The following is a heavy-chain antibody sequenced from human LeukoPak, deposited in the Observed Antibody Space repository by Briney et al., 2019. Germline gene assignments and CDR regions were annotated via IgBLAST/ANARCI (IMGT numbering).Heavy chain of an antibody. J-gene: IGHJ4*01. CDR3: ARDGEGS. V-gene: IGHV1-2*02. CDR2: INPNSGDT. CDR1: GYTFTGYY. Sequence: ASVTVSSKASGYTFTGYYMHWVRQAPGQRLEWMGWINPNSGDTNYAQKFQGRVTMTRDTSISTAYMELSRLRSDDTPLYYCARDGEGSWGHGTLVTVSS. D-gene: IGHD1-26*01.